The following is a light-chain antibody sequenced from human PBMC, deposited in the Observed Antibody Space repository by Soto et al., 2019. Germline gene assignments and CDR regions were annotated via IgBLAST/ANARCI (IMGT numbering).Light chain of an antibody. CDR2: KAS. CDR1: QSLSNW. V-gene: IGKV1-5*03. CDR3: QLYNSYSWT. J-gene: IGKJ1*01. Sequence: DIQMTQSPSTLSASVGDRVTITCRASQSLSNWVAWYQQKPGKAPKLLIYKASTLESGVPSRFSGSGSGTEFTLTISSLQSDDFATYDCQLYNSYSWTFGQGTKVEIK.